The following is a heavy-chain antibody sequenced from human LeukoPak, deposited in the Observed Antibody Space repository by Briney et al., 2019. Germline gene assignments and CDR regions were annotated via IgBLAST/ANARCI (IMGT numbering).Heavy chain of an antibody. J-gene: IGHJ4*02. CDR3: GRDLNWNQIDY. V-gene: IGHV3-74*01. Sequence: SGGSLRLSCAASGFTFNVHWMHWVRQVPGKGLVWVSRINTDGSRTDYADSVKGRFTIFRDNAKNTLYLQMNILRAEDTAVYFFGRDLNWNQIDYWGQGSLVTVSS. D-gene: IGHD1-20*01. CDR1: GFTFNVHW. CDR2: INTDGSRT.